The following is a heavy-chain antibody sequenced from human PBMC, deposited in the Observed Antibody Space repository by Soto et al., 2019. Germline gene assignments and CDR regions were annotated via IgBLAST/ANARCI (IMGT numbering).Heavy chain of an antibody. Sequence: QVQLVESGGGVVQPGGSLTLSCAASGFTFSSHGMHWVRLAPGRGLEWVAVFSYDGINKHYGDSVKGRFTISRDNSKNTVSLQMNSLGVEDTAVYYCAREQGYGWYRVADYWGQGTLVTVSS. D-gene: IGHD6-19*01. CDR1: GFTFSSHG. V-gene: IGHV3-30*03. J-gene: IGHJ4*02. CDR2: FSYDGINK. CDR3: AREQGYGWYRVADY.